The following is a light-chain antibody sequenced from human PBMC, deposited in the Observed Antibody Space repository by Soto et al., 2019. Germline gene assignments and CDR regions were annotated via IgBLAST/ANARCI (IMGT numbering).Light chain of an antibody. CDR3: HQRQSWPRT. J-gene: IGKJ1*01. CDR1: QSVSSN. V-gene: IGKV3-15*01. Sequence: EIVMTQPPATLSVSPGERATLSCRASQSVSSNLAWYQQKPGQAPRLLIYGASTRATGIPARFSGSGSGTDFTLTISDVQPEDFAIYYCHQRQSWPRTFGQGTKVDIK. CDR2: GAS.